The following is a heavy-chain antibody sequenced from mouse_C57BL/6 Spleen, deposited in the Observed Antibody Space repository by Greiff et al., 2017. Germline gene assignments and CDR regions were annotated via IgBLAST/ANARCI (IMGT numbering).Heavy chain of an antibody. CDR2: ISSGSSTI. V-gene: IGHV5-17*01. D-gene: IGHD1-1*02. CDR3: TGRGPWFAY. CDR1: GFTFSDYG. J-gene: IGHJ3*01. Sequence: EVQGVESGGGLVKPGGSLKLSCAASGFTFSDYGMHWVRQAPEQGLEWVAYISSGSSTIYYADRVKGRFTISRDNAKNTLYLQMTSLRSEDTAMYYCTGRGPWFAYWGQGTLVTVSA.